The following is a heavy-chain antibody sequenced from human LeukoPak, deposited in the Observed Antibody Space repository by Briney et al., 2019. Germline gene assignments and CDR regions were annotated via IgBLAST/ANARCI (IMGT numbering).Heavy chain of an antibody. CDR1: AFTFNIYW. Sequence: GRSLTLSRAPSAFTFNIYWMSWVRHPPGKGLEWVANIKQDGSEKYYVDSVAGRFTNSRDNAKNSLYLQMNSLRAEDTAVYYCARVRFLERAQYYFDYWGQGTLVTVSS. J-gene: IGHJ4*02. D-gene: IGHD3-3*01. V-gene: IGHV3-7*01. CDR3: ARVRFLERAQYYFDY. CDR2: IKQDGSEK.